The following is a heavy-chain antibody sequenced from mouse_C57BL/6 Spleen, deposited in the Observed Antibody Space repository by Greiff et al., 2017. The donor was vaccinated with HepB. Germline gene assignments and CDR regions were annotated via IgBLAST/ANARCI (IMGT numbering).Heavy chain of an antibody. V-gene: IGHV1-81*01. CDR1: GYTFTSYG. Sequence: VQLQQSGAELARPGASVKLSCKASGYTFTSYGISWVKQRTGQGLEWIGEIYPRSGNTYYNEKFKGKATLTADKSSSTAYMALRSLTSEDSAVYFCARSGGYYYGSSYRYFDVWGTGTTVTVSS. D-gene: IGHD1-1*01. J-gene: IGHJ1*03. CDR2: IYPRSGNT. CDR3: ARSGGYYYGSSYRYFDV.